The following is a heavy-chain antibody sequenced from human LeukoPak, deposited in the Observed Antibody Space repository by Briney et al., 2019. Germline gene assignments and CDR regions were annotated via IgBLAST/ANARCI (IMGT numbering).Heavy chain of an antibody. V-gene: IGHV1-2*02. CDR2: INPNSGGT. J-gene: IGHJ4*02. CDR1: GYTFTGYY. D-gene: IGHD5-24*01. Sequence: GASVKVSCKASGYTFTGYYMHWVRQAPGQGLEWMGWINPNSGGTNYAQKFQGRVTMTRDTSISTAYMELSRLRSDDTAVYYCAVLVEMATNSADYWGQGTLVTVSS. CDR3: AVLVEMATNSADY.